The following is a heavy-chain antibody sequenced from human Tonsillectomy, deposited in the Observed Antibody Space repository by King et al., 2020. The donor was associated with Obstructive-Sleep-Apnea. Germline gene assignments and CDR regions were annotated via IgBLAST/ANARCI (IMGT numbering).Heavy chain of an antibody. Sequence: VQLVESGGGVVQPGRSLRLSCAASGFTFSSNAMHWVRQAPGKGLEWVAVISYDGSNKYYADSVKGRFTISRANSKNTLYLQMNSLRAEDTAVFYCARDQPGITAAVYMDVWGQGTTVTVSS. CDR3: ARDQPGITAAVYMDV. CDR2: ISYDGSNK. D-gene: IGHD6-13*01. V-gene: IGHV3-30*04. J-gene: IGHJ6*02. CDR1: GFTFSSNA.